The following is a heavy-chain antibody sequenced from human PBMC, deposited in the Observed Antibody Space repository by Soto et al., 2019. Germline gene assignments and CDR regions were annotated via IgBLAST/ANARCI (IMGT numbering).Heavy chain of an antibody. CDR3: ARGPSITIFGVAAPWFDP. CDR2: IIPILGIA. Sequence: SVKVSCRASGGTFRSYTISWVRQAPGQGLEWMGRIIPILGIANYAQKFQGRVTITADKSTSTAYMELSSLRSEDTAVYYCARGPSITIFGVAAPWFDPWGQGTLVTVSS. D-gene: IGHD3-3*01. V-gene: IGHV1-69*02. J-gene: IGHJ5*02. CDR1: GGTFRSYT.